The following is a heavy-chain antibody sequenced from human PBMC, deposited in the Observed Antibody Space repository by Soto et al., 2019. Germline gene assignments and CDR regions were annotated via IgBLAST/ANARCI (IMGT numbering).Heavy chain of an antibody. V-gene: IGHV1-18*01. CDR1: GYTFTSYG. Sequence: QVHLVQSGAEVKKPGASVKVSCKASGYTFTSYGITWVRQAPGQGLEWMGWISAHKGNTDYAQKLQGRVXXTRDTSTSTAYMELRSLISDDTAVYYCARGRYGDYWGQGALVTVSS. CDR3: ARGRYGDY. CDR2: ISAHKGNT. D-gene: IGHD1-1*01. J-gene: IGHJ4*02.